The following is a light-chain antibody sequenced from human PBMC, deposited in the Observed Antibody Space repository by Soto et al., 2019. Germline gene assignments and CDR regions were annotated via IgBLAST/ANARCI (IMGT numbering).Light chain of an antibody. V-gene: IGLV2-14*01. CDR1: SSDVDTYNY. CDR2: EVT. J-gene: IGLJ2*01. CDR3: SSYTTSSTLV. Sequence: QSALAQPASVSGSPGQSITIFCTATSSDVDTYNYVSWYQQHPGKAPKRMIFEVTNRPSGVSNRFSGSKSGNTASLIISGLQAEDEANYYCSSYTTSSTLVFGGGTQLTVL.